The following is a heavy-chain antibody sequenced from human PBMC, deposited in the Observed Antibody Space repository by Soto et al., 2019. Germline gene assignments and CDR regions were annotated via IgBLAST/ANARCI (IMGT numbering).Heavy chain of an antibody. J-gene: IGHJ6*02. V-gene: IGHV1-69*08. CDR3: ARGLGGRMDD. D-gene: IGHD3-16*01. CDR2: IIPILGET. Sequence: QVQLVQSGAEVKKPGSSVRVSCKASGTIFSSFTISWVRQAPGQGLEWMGRIIPILGETNSAQKFQGRVTLPADKSTNPASMQLNSLRLEDTAVYYCARGLGGRMDDWGQGTTVTVSS. CDR1: GTIFSSFT.